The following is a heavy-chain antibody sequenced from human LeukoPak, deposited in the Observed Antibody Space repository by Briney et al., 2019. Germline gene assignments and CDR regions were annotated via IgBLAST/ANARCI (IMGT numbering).Heavy chain of an antibody. V-gene: IGHV3-23*01. CDR1: GFTFSSYA. CDR2: ISGSGGST. D-gene: IGHD3-22*01. Sequence: GGSLRLSCAASGFTFSSYAMSWVRQAPGKGLEWVSAISGSGGSTYYADSVKGRFTISRDNSKNTLYLQMNSLRAEDTAVYYCAKGVFTMIVVVIAKDDAFDIWGQGTMVTVSS. J-gene: IGHJ3*02. CDR3: AKGVFTMIVVVIAKDDAFDI.